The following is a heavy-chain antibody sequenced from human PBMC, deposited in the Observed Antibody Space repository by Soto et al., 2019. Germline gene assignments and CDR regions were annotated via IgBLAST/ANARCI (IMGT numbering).Heavy chain of an antibody. J-gene: IGHJ6*03. CDR1: GYTFTSYA. D-gene: IGHD6-6*01. CDR2: INTDSGNA. V-gene: IGHV1-3*04. Sequence: GASVKVSWKASGYTFTSYAVHWVRQAPGQRPEWMGWINTDSGNAQYSQKFQGRVTITRDTSASTAFMELDSLRSEDTAVYYCARAGELAHYYYYYMDVWGKGTTVTVSS. CDR3: ARAGELAHYYYYYMDV.